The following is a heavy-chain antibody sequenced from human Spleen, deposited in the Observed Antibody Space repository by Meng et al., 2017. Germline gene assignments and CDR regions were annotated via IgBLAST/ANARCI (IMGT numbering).Heavy chain of an antibody. CDR3: AKYEGDYIQDAVDI. D-gene: IGHD4-17*01. Sequence: GESLKISCAASGFPFSSYAMSWVRQAPGKGLEWVSAISGSGGSTYYADSVKGRFTISRDKSKNTLYLEMNSLRDEDKDVYYCAKYEGDYIQDAVDIWGQGTRVTVSS. V-gene: IGHV3-23*01. J-gene: IGHJ3*02. CDR1: GFPFSSYA. CDR2: ISGSGGST.